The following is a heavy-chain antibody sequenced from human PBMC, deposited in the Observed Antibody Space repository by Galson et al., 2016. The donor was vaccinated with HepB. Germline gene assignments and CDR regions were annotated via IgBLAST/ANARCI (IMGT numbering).Heavy chain of an antibody. D-gene: IGHD5-24*01. CDR2: ASYSESS. CDR1: GGSISSYS. CDR3: AISRDGYNNFDY. Sequence: LSLTCTVSGGSISSYSWSWIRQPPGKGLEWIGYASYSESSKWNPSFNSRVTISLDTSKNQLFLNLTSVTAADTAVYFCAISRDGYNNFDYWGQGTLVTVSS. J-gene: IGHJ4*02. V-gene: IGHV4-59*08.